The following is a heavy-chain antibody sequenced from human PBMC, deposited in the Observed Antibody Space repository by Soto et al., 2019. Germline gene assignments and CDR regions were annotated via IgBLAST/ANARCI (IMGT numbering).Heavy chain of an antibody. J-gene: IGHJ6*02. D-gene: IGHD3-22*01. CDR3: TTDRYYDSSGYYYPRYYYYGMDV. CDR2: IKSKTDGGTT. Sequence: VGSLRLSCAASGFTFSNAWMSWVRQAPGKGLEWVGRIKSKTDGGTTDYAAPVKGRFTISRDDSKNTLYLQMNSLKTGDTAVYYCTTDRYYDSSGYYYPRYYYYGMDVWGQGTTVTVSS. V-gene: IGHV3-15*01. CDR1: GFTFSNAW.